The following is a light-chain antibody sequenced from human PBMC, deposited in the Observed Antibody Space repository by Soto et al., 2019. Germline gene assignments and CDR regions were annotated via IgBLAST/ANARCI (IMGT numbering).Light chain of an antibody. V-gene: IGKV1-39*01. CDR2: GAT. Sequence: DIQMTQSPSSLSASVGDRVTITCRAGQSIATYLNWYQQKPEKPPNLLIYGATNLHSGAPSRFTGSGSGTDFTLIISSLQPEDFATYYCQQSYSNPPTFGLGTKLEI. CDR3: QQSYSNPPT. J-gene: IGKJ2*01. CDR1: QSIATY.